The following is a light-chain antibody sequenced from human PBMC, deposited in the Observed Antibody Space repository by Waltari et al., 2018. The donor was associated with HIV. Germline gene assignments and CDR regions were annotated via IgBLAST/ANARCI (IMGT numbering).Light chain of an antibody. CDR3: QQYNNWPPT. CDR1: QSLSNTN. Sequence: EIVMTQSPATLSVSPGERATLSCRASQSLSNTNLAWYQQKPGQAPRLLIHGASTRATGIPARFSGSGSGTEFTLTISSLQSEDSGIYYCQQYNNWPPTFGQGARLEIQ. J-gene: IGKJ2*01. CDR2: GAS. V-gene: IGKV3-15*01.